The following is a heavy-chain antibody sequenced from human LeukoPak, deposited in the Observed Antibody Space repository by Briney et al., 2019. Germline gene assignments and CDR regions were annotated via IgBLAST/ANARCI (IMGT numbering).Heavy chain of an antibody. V-gene: IGHV3-23*01. CDR1: GFTFSSYA. CDR3: AKVKQQLARQYYYYYGMDV. J-gene: IGHJ6*02. CDR2: ISGSGGST. D-gene: IGHD6-13*01. Sequence: GGSLRLSCAASGFTFSSYAMSWVRRAPGKGLEWVSAISGSGGSTYYADSVKGRFTISRDNSKNTLYLQMNSLRAEDTAVYYCAKVKQQLARQYYYYYGMDVWGQGTTVTVSS.